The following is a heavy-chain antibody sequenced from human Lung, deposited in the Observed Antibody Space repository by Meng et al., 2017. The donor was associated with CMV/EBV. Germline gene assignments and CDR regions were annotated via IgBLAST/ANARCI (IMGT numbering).Heavy chain of an antibody. D-gene: IGHD1-14*01. CDR2: ISAYNGNT. CDR3: ARDLPGGTKGTWLDL. Sequence: QVQLGQSVAEVKKPGASGKVSCKASGYIFNNYGVSWVRQAPGQGPEWMGWISAYNGNTNYAQNFQGRFTMTTDTSTSTAYMELRSLRSDDTAVYYCARDLPGGTKGTWLDLWGQGTLVTVSS. J-gene: IGHJ5*02. V-gene: IGHV1-18*01. CDR1: GYIFNNYG.